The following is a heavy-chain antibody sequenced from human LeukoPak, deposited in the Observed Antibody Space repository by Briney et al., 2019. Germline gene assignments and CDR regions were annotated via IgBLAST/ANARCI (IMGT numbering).Heavy chain of an antibody. CDR1: GFTFSSYA. Sequence: GGSLRLSCAASGFTFSSYAMTWVRQAPGKGLEWVSAISGSGGSIYYADSVKGRFTISRDNSKNTLYLQMNSLRAEDTAVYYCAKGSYSTEGYWGQGTLVSVSS. CDR3: AKGSYSTEGY. J-gene: IGHJ4*02. V-gene: IGHV3-23*01. CDR2: ISGSGGSI. D-gene: IGHD6-13*01.